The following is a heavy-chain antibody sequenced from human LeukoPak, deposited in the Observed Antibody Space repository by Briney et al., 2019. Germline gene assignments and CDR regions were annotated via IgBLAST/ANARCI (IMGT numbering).Heavy chain of an antibody. CDR2: IYYSGST. CDR3: ARQDV. CDR1: GGSINNYW. J-gene: IGHJ6*04. V-gene: IGHV4-59*08. Sequence: PSETLSLTCSVSGGSINNYWWNWIRQPPGKGLEWIGYIYYSGSTSYNPSLKSRVTISLDTSKNQFSLKLSSVTAADTGVYYCARQDVWGNGTTVTVSS.